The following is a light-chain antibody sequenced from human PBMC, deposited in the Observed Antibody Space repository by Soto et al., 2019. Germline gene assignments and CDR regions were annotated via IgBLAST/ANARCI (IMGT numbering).Light chain of an antibody. J-gene: IGLJ2*01. V-gene: IGLV2-8*01. CDR1: SSDVGGYNY. CDR3: SSYAGSTNVV. CDR2: EVS. Sequence: QSALTQPPSASGSPGQSVTISCTGTSSDVGGYNYVSWCQRHPGKAPKLMIFEVSKRPSGVPDRFSGSKSGNTASLTVSGLQAEDEADYYCSSYAGSTNVVFGGGTKLTVL.